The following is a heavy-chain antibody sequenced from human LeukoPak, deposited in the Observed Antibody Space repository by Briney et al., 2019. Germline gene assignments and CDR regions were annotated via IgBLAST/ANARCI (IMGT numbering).Heavy chain of an antibody. V-gene: IGHV3-48*03. CDR2: ISSSGSTI. Sequence: PGGSLRLSCAASGCTFSSYEMNWVRQAPGKGLEWVSYISSSGSTIYYADSVKGRFTISRDNAENSLYPQMNSLRAEDTAVYYCAKDRANSDYHYYGMDVWGPGTTVTVSS. CDR3: AKDRANSDYHYYGMDV. J-gene: IGHJ6*02. D-gene: IGHD1/OR15-1a*01. CDR1: GCTFSSYE.